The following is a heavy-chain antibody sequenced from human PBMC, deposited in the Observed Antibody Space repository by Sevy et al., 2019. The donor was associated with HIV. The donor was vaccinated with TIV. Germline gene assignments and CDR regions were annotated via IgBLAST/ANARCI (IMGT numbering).Heavy chain of an antibody. Sequence: GGSLRLSCAASGFTFSPYWMTWVRQAPGKGLEWVANIRPDGSDKYYVDSVKGRFTISRDNAKNSRYRQMNSVRADVTAWYYCTRGVGLDCWGQGALVTVSS. D-gene: IGHD1-26*01. V-gene: IGHV3-7*01. CDR3: TRGVGLDC. J-gene: IGHJ4*02. CDR1: GFTFSPYW. CDR2: IRPDGSDK.